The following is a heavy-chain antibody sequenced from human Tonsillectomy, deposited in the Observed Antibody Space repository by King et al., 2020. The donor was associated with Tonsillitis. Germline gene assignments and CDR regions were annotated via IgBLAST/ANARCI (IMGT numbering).Heavy chain of an antibody. CDR1: GGTFSSDA. V-gene: IGHV1-69*01. CDR3: ATSPRLLITNAFDI. Sequence: VQLVESGAEVKKPGSSVKVSCKASGGTFSSDAIRWVRQAPGQGLEWMGGIIPISGTANYAQKFQGRVTITADESTSTAYMELSSLRSDDTAVYYCATSPRLLITNAFDIWGQGTMVTVSS. CDR2: IIPISGTA. D-gene: IGHD3-22*01. J-gene: IGHJ3*02.